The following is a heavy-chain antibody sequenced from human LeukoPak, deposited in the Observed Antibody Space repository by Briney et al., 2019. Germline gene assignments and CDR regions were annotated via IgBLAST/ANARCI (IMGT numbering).Heavy chain of an antibody. CDR2: ITPYNGNT. CDR3: ARGIAAAGFLDY. V-gene: IGHV1-18*01. D-gene: IGHD6-13*01. CDR1: GYTFTNFG. J-gene: IGHJ4*02. Sequence: ASVKVSCKASGYTFTNFGISWVRQAPGQGLEWMGWITPYNGNTNYAQKLQGRVTMTTDTSTSTAYMELRSLRSDDTAVYYCARGIAAAGFLDYWGQGTLVTVSS.